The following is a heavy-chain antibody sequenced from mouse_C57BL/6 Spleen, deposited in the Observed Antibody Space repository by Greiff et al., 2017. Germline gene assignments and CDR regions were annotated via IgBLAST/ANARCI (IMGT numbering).Heavy chain of an antibody. CDR3: VRHSNWALFDY. CDR2: IRSKSNNYAT. V-gene: IGHV10-1*01. J-gene: IGHJ2*01. CDR1: GFSFNTYA. Sequence: VQLKESGGGLVQPKGSLKLSCAASGFSFNTYAMNWVRQAPGKGLEWVARIRSKSNNYATYYADSVKDRFTISRDDSESMLYLQMNNLKTEDTAMYYCVRHSNWALFDYWGQGTTLTVSS. D-gene: IGHD4-1*01.